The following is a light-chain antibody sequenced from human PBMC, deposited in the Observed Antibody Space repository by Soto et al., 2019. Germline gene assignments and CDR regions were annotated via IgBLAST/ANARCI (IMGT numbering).Light chain of an antibody. V-gene: IGLV2-23*02. CDR2: EVN. CDR3: CSYAGSGLGV. Sequence: QSVLTQPASVTGSPGQSITMSCTGASSDVGSYNLVSWYQHHPGKVPKLMIYEVNQRPSGVSNRFSGSKSGNTASLTISGLQAEDEADYYCCSYAGSGLGVFGGGTKVTVL. J-gene: IGLJ2*01. CDR1: SSDVGSYNL.